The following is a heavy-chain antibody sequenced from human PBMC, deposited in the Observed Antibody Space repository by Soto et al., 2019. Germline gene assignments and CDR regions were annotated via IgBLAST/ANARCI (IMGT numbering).Heavy chain of an antibody. CDR1: GFSFSSYW. V-gene: IGHV3-74*01. CDR3: ARDHFGGNTDH. D-gene: IGHD2-15*01. CDR2: INGAGSNT. J-gene: IGHJ5*02. Sequence: EVQLVESGGDLVQPGGSLRLSCVASGFSFSSYWIHWVRHVPGKGLVWVSRINGAGSNTDYADSVKGRFTISRDNTKNTLYLQMNSLRADDTAVYYCARDHFGGNTDHWGQATLVTVSS.